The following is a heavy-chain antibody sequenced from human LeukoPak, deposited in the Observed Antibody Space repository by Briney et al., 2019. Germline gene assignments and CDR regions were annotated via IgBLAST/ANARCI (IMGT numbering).Heavy chain of an antibody. Sequence: GGSLRLSCAASGFTFTNAWMSWVRQAPGKGLEWVSGISWNSGSIGYADSVKGRFTISRDNAKNSLYLQMNSLRAEDTALYYCALSVAGTKYFDYWGQGTLVTVSS. CDR2: ISWNSGSI. V-gene: IGHV3-9*01. CDR3: ALSVAGTKYFDY. D-gene: IGHD6-19*01. CDR1: GFTFTNAW. J-gene: IGHJ4*02.